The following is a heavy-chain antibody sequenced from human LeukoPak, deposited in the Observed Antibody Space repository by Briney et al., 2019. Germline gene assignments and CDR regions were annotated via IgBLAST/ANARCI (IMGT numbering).Heavy chain of an antibody. V-gene: IGHV4-61*03. CDR2: IYYGGST. Sequence: PSETLSLTCTVSGGSVSSGSYYWSWIRQPPGKGLEWIGYIYYGGSTNYNPSLKSRVTISVDTSKNHFSLKLSSVTAADTAMYYCARDSRSDWFDPWGQGTLVTVSS. CDR3: ARDSRSDWFDP. J-gene: IGHJ5*02. CDR1: GGSVSSGSYY.